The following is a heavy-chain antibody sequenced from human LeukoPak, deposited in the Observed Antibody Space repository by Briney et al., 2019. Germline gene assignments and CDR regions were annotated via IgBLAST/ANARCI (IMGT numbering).Heavy chain of an antibody. CDR1: GASISGDY. J-gene: IGHJ5*02. CDR3: ARHESYGDANWFDP. Sequence: SETLSLTCTVSGASISGDYWTWIRQPPGKGLEWIGHVYHNGVTNHNPSLRSRVTMSVDTSQNQFSLKLNSVTAADTAVYYCARHESYGDANWFDPWGQGTLVTVSS. V-gene: IGHV4-59*08. D-gene: IGHD4-17*01. CDR2: VYHNGVT.